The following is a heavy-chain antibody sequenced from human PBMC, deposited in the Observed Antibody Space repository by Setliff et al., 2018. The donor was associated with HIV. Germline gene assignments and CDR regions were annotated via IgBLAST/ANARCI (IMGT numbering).Heavy chain of an antibody. J-gene: IGHJ6*03. CDR2: IYSGGST. D-gene: IGHD4-17*01. V-gene: IGHV3-53*01. Sequence: PGGSLRLSCAASGFTVSSNYMSWVRQAPGKGLEWVSVIYSGGSTYYADSVKGRFTISRDNAKNSLFLQMNSLRAEDTALYYCAREIRAGDYPPYNYYFYMDVWGKGTTVTVSS. CDR1: GFTVSSNY. CDR3: AREIRAGDYPPYNYYFYMDV.